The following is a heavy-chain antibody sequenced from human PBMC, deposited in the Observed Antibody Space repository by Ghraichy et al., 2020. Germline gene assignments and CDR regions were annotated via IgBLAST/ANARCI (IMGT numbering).Heavy chain of an antibody. CDR3: AKTAGYFDY. CDR1: GFTFSNYA. J-gene: IGHJ4*02. V-gene: IGHV3-23*01. CDR2: IIGSGGTT. Sequence: GGSLRLSCAASGFTFSNYAMTWVRQAPGKGLEWVSVIIGSGGTTYYADSVKGRFAISRDNSKNTLFLQMNSLRADDTAVYYCAKTAGYFDYWGQGTLLTVSS.